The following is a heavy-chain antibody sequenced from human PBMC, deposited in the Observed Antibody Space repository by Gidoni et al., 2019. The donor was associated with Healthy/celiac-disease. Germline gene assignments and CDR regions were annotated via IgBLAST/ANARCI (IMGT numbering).Heavy chain of an antibody. CDR3: ARGDYCSGDSCYYG. V-gene: IGHV3-21*01. J-gene: IGHJ4*02. D-gene: IGHD2-15*01. CDR2: ISSSSSYI. Sequence: EVQLVESGGGLVKPGGSLRLSCAASGFTFSSYSMNWVRQAPGKGLEWVSSISSSSSYIYYADSVKGRFTISRDNAKNSLSLQMNSLRAEDTAVYYCARGDYCSGDSCYYGWGQGTLVTVSS. CDR1: GFTFSSYS.